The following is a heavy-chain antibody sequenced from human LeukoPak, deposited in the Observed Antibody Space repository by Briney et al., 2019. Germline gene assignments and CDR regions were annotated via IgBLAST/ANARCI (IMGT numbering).Heavy chain of an antibody. CDR2: IYHSGST. V-gene: IGHV4-30-2*01. J-gene: IGHJ3*02. CDR1: GGSISSGGYS. Sequence: SQTLSLTCAVSGGSISSGGYSWSWIRQPPGKGLEWIGYIYHSGSTYYNPSLKSRVTISVDRSKNQFSLKLSSVTAADTAVYYCARDALKADSSGYPDAFDIWGQGTMVTVSS. CDR3: ARDALKADSSGYPDAFDI. D-gene: IGHD3-22*01.